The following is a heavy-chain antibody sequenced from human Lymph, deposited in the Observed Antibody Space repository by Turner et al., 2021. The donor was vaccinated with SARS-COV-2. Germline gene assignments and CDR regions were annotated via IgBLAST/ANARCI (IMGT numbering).Heavy chain of an antibody. CDR3: ANLYSSSAAGDP. Sequence: EVQLLESGGGLVQPGGSLRLSCAAAGFTFSSYALSWVRQDPGKGLEWVAAIRGSGGSTYYEDSVKGRFTISRDNSKNTLYLQMNSLRAEDTAVYYCANLYSSSAAGDPWGQGTLVTVSS. CDR1: GFTFSSYA. D-gene: IGHD6-6*01. CDR2: IRGSGGST. V-gene: IGHV3-23*01. J-gene: IGHJ5*02.